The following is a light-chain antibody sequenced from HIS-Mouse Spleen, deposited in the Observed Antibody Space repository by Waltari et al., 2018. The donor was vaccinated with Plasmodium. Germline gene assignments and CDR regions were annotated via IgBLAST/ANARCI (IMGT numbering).Light chain of an antibody. V-gene: IGKV1-39*01. J-gene: IGKJ1*01. CDR1: QSISSH. CDR3: QQSYSTWT. CDR2: AAS. Sequence: DIQMTQSPSSLSASVGDRVTITCRASQSISSHLNWYQQKPGKAPKLLIYAASSLQSGVPSRFSVSGSGTDFTLTISSLQPEEFATYNCQQSYSTWTFGQGTKVEIK.